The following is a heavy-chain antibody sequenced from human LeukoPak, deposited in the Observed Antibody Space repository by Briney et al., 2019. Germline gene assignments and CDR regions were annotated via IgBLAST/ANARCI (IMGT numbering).Heavy chain of an antibody. V-gene: IGHV4-30-2*01. D-gene: IGHD6-6*01. Sequence: SETLSLTCTVSGGSISSGAYYWSWIRQPPGKGLEWIGYIYHSGTTYYNPSLKSRVTMSVDRSKNQFSLKLSSVTAADTAVYYCARGSHSSSSAVDYWGQGTLVTVSS. J-gene: IGHJ4*02. CDR3: ARGSHSSSSAVDY. CDR1: GGSISSGAYY. CDR2: IYHSGTT.